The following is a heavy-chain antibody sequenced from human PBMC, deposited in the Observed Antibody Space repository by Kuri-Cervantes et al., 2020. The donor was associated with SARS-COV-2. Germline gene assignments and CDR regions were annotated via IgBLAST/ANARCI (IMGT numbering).Heavy chain of an antibody. Sequence: GESLKISCAASGFTFSSYEMNWVRQTPGKGLEWVSYISSTGDTIYYADSVKGRFTISRDNAKNSLYLQMNSLRAGDTAVYYCTRWRVGAKTWGQGTLVTVSS. J-gene: IGHJ4*02. D-gene: IGHD1-26*01. V-gene: IGHV3-48*03. CDR2: ISSTGDTI. CDR3: TRWRVGAKT. CDR1: GFTFSSYE.